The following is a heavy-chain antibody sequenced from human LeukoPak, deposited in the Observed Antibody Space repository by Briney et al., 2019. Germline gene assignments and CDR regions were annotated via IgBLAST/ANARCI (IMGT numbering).Heavy chain of an antibody. D-gene: IGHD4-17*01. V-gene: IGHV3-21*01. J-gene: IGHJ4*02. Sequence: GGSLRLSCAASGFTFSSYSMNWVRQAPGKGLEWVSSISSSSSYIYYADSVKGQFTISRDNAKNSLYLQMNSLRAEDAAVYYCAFDYGDYGPPGYWGQGTLVTVSS. CDR2: ISSSSSYI. CDR1: GFTFSSYS. CDR3: AFDYGDYGPPGY.